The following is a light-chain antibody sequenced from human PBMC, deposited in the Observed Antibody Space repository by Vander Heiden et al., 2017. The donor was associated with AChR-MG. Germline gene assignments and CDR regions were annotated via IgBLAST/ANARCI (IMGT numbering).Light chain of an antibody. J-gene: IGLJ2*01. CDR1: SSAVGGYHY. CDR3: CSYAGSYTHVV. Sequence: QSALTQPRPVSGSPGQSVTISCTGTSSAVGGYHYVSWYQQHPGKAPKLMIYDVSKRPSGVPDRFSGSKSGNTASLTISGLQAEDEADYYCCSYAGSYTHVVFGGGTKLTVL. CDR2: DVS. V-gene: IGLV2-11*01.